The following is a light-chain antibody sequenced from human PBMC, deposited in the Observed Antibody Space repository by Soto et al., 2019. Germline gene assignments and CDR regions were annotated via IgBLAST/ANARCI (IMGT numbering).Light chain of an antibody. CDR2: DVS. V-gene: IGLV2-14*01. CDR1: SSDVGGYKY. J-gene: IGLJ1*01. Sequence: QSVLTQPASVSGSPGQSIAISCTGTSSDVGGYKYVSWYQQHPGKAPKLMIYDVSNRPSGVSDRFSGSKSGNTASLTISGLQAEDEAHYYCTSYTSSSTYVFGTGTKVT. CDR3: TSYTSSSTYV.